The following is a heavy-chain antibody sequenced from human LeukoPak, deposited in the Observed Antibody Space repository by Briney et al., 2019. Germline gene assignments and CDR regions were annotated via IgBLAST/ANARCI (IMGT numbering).Heavy chain of an antibody. CDR2: INHSGST. V-gene: IGHV4-34*01. Sequence: PSETLSLTCAVYGGSFSGYYWSWIRQPPGKGLEWIGEINHSGSTNYNPSLKSRVTISVDTSKNQFSLKLSSVTAADTAVYYCARHTIYYDSSGYYLDAFDIWGQGTMVTVSS. J-gene: IGHJ3*02. D-gene: IGHD3-22*01. CDR3: ARHTIYYDSSGYYLDAFDI. CDR1: GGSFSGYY.